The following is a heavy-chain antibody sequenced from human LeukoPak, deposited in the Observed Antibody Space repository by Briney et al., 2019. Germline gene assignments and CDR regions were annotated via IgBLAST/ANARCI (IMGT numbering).Heavy chain of an antibody. CDR1: GYSFTSYW. CDR3: ARLSVPHGSGSPDLRWFDP. CDR2: IYPGDSDT. V-gene: IGHV5-51*01. J-gene: IGHJ5*02. Sequence: GESLKISCKGSGYSFTSYWIGWVRQMPGKGLEWMGIIYPGDSDTRYSPSFQGQVTISADKSISTAYLQWSSLKASDTAMYYCARLSVPHGSGSPDLRWFDPWGQGTLVTVSS. D-gene: IGHD3-10*01.